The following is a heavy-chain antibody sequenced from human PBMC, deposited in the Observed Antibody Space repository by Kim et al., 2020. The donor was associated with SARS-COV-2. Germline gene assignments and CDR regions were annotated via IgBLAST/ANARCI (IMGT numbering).Heavy chain of an antibody. CDR2: IYSGGSST. Sequence: GGSLRLSCAASGFTFSSYAMSWVRQAPGKGLEWVSVIYSGGSSTYYADSVKGRFTISRDNSKNTLYLQMNSLRAEDTAVYYCAKGSIRDVWGSYRYAFDYWGQGTLVTVSS. V-gene: IGHV3-23*03. CDR1: GFTFSSYA. D-gene: IGHD3-16*02. J-gene: IGHJ4*02. CDR3: AKGSIRDVWGSYRYAFDY.